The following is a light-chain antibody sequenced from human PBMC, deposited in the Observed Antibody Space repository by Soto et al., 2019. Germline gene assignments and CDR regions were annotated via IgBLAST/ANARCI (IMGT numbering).Light chain of an antibody. Sequence: QSVLTQPASVSGSPGQSITISSTGTSSDVGAYNYVSWYKQQSGKAPKLMIHEVSNRPSGVSNRFSGSKSGNTASLTISGLQAEDEADYYCTPYTSSRAYVFGIGTKVTVL. CDR1: SSDVGAYNY. V-gene: IGLV2-14*01. CDR2: EVS. J-gene: IGLJ1*01. CDR3: TPYTSSRAYV.